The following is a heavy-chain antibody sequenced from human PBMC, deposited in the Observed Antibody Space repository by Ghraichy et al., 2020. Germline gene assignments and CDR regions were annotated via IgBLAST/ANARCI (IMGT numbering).Heavy chain of an antibody. V-gene: IGHV3-30*02. CDR3: ARWDRAFDV. Sequence: GESLNISCAASGFTFSNSGMQWVRQAPGEGLEWLSFIRYDGSDKYYADSVKGRFTIFRDNSKNTLYLQMSSLRPEDTAVYYCARWDRAFDVWGQGTMVTVSS. D-gene: IGHD1-26*01. J-gene: IGHJ3*01. CDR1: GFTFSNSG. CDR2: IRYDGSDK.